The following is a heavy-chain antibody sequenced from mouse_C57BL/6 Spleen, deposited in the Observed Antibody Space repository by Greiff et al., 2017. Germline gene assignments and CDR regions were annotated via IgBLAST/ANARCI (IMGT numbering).Heavy chain of an antibody. CDR1: GYTFTSYW. V-gene: IGHV1-61*01. CDR3: AMVVAYYFDY. D-gene: IGHD1-1*01. CDR2: IYPSDSET. J-gene: IGHJ2*01. Sequence: VQLQQPGAELVRPGSSVKLSCKASGYTFTSYWMDWVKQRPGQGLEWIGNIYPSDSETHYNQKFKDKATLTVDKSSSTAYMQLSSLTSEDSAVYYCAMVVAYYFDYWGQGTTLTVSS.